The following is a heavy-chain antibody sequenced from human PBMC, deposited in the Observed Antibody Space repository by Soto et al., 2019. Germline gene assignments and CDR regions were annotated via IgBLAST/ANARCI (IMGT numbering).Heavy chain of an antibody. D-gene: IGHD3-10*01. Sequence: SETLSLTCTVSGGSISSYYWSWIRQPPGKGLEWIGYIYYSGSTNYNPSLKSRVTISVDTSKNQFSLKLSSVTAADTAVYYCARAPPAPRFGELLSFDSWGQGTLVTVSS. CDR2: IYYSGST. V-gene: IGHV4-59*01. CDR1: GGSISSYY. CDR3: ARAPPAPRFGELLSFDS. J-gene: IGHJ4*02.